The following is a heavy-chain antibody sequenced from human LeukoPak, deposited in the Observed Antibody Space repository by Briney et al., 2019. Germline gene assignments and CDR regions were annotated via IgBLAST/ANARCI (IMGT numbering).Heavy chain of an antibody. J-gene: IGHJ6*03. D-gene: IGHD6-13*01. CDR2: IYYSGST. CDR3: SRGTYSSSFRYYMDV. CDR1: GGSISSSSYY. V-gene: IGHV4-39*07. Sequence: SETLSLTCTVSGGSISSSSYYWGWIRQPPGKGLEWIRSIYYSGSTYYNPSLKSRVTISVDTSKNQFSLKLSSVTAADTAVYYCSRGTYSSSFRYYMDVWGKGTTVTVSS.